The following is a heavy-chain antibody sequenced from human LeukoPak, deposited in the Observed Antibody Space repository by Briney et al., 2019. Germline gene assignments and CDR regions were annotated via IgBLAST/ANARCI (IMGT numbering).Heavy chain of an antibody. V-gene: IGHV5-51*01. CDR2: IYPGDSDT. CDR1: GYSFTSYW. J-gene: IGHJ5*02. CDR3: ARQGGRAMTSLGWFDP. Sequence: GESLKISCKGSGYSFTSYWIGWVRQMPGKGLEWMGIIYPGDSDTRYSPSFQGQVTISADKSISTAYLQWSSLKASDTAMYYCARQGGRAMTSLGWFDPWGQGTLVTVSS. D-gene: IGHD2-2*01.